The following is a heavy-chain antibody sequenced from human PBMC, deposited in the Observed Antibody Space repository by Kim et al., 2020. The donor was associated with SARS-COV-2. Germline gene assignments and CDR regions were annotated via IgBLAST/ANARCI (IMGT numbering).Heavy chain of an antibody. CDR1: DYTFRNYG. D-gene: IGHD2-15*01. Sequence: ASVKVSCKASDYTFRNYGITWVRQAPGQGLEWMGWISIYNNNIKYVEKLQDRATMTMETSTSTAYMELRSLTSDDTAVYFCARGFLATAPNYYYYGLDVWGQGTTVTVSS. CDR3: ARGFLATAPNYYYYGLDV. V-gene: IGHV1-18*01. CDR2: ISIYNNNI. J-gene: IGHJ6*02.